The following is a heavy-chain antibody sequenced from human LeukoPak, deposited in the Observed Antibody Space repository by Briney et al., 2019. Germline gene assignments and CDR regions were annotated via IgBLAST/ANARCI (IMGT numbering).Heavy chain of an antibody. Sequence: GASVKVSCKASGYTFTSYDINWVRQATGQGLEWMGWMNPNSGNTGYAQKFQGRVTMTRNASISTAYMELSSLRSEDTAVYYCARVHYGGNVDAFDIWGQGTMVTVSS. CDR2: MNPNSGNT. D-gene: IGHD4-23*01. V-gene: IGHV1-8*01. CDR1: GYTFTSYD. J-gene: IGHJ3*02. CDR3: ARVHYGGNVDAFDI.